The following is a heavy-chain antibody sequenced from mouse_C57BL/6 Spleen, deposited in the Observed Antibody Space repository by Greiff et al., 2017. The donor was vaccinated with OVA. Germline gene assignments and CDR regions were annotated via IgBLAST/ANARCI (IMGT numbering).Heavy chain of an antibody. D-gene: IGHD3-2*02. CDR2: ISDGGSYT. CDR1: GFTFSSYA. V-gene: IGHV5-4*01. J-gene: IGHJ4*01. CDR3: ARTAQATNAMDY. Sequence: DVHLVESRGGLVKPGGSLKLSCAASGFTFSSYAMSWVRQTPEKRLEWVATISDGGSYTYYPDNVKGRFTISRDNAKNNLYLQMSHLKSEDTAMYYCARTAQATNAMDYWGQGTSVTVSS.